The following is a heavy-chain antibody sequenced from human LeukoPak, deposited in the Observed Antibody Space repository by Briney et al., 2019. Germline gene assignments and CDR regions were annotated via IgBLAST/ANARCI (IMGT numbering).Heavy chain of an antibody. J-gene: IGHJ3*02. D-gene: IGHD1-26*01. Sequence: SETLSLTCAVYGGSFSGYYWSWIRQPPGKGLEWIGEINHSGSTNYNPSLKSRVTISVDTSKNQFSLKLSSVTAVDTAVYYCARGPVGGATYYDGDAFDIWGQGTMVTAYS. CDR1: GGSFSGYY. CDR2: INHSGST. CDR3: ARGPVGGATYYDGDAFDI. V-gene: IGHV4-34*01.